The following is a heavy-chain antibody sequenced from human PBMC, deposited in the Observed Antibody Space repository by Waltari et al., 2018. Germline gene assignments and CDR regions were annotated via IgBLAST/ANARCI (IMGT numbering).Heavy chain of an antibody. D-gene: IGHD5-18*01. CDR3: VCSVERGSMVNSWYFDL. J-gene: IGHJ2*01. CDR2: IWYDGSKK. CDR1: GFTFSSYG. V-gene: IGHV3-33*01. Sequence: QVQLVESGGGVVQPGRSLRLSCAASGFTFSSYGMHWVRQAPGKGLEWVAVIWYDGSKKSYADSVKGRFTISRDNSKNTLYLQMNSLRAEDTAVYYCVCSVERGSMVNSWYFDLWGRGTLVTVSS.